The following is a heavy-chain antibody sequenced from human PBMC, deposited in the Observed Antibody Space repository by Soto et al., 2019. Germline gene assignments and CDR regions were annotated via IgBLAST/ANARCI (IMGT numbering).Heavy chain of an antibody. CDR3: ARDLIPLYAARGYSYGLVGGGLGYYGMDV. V-gene: IGHV3-33*01. Sequence: GGSLRLSCAASGFTFNTYAMHWVRQAPGKGLEWVAIIWYDRGNVYYAESVKGRFTISRDNAKNSLYLQMNSLRAEDTAVYYCARDLIPLYAARGYSYGLVGGGLGYYGMDVWGQGTTVTVSS. CDR1: GFTFNTYA. CDR2: IWYDRGNV. D-gene: IGHD5-18*01. J-gene: IGHJ6*02.